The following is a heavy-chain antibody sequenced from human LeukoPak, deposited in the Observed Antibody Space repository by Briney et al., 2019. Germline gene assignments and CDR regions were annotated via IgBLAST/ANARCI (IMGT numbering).Heavy chain of an antibody. V-gene: IGHV4-34*01. CDR3: ARGLFEMNTIRPFPFDL. Sequence: SETLSLTCAVYGGSFSGYYCSWIRQPPRNGLGWIGQIYHSGSTKCNGSLSSRVPISVDTSKNQFSLRLNSVTAADTAVYYCARGLFEMNTIRPFPFDLWGQGTLVTVSS. CDR1: GGSFSGYY. D-gene: IGHD5-24*01. CDR2: IYHSGST. J-gene: IGHJ4*02.